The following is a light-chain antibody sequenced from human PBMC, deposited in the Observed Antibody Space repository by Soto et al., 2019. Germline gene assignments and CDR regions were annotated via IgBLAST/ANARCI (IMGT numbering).Light chain of an antibody. CDR1: QGIGDT. J-gene: IGKJ1*01. CDR3: QQYNNWPRT. Sequence: TQPPGTLSSSPGERATLSCRASQGIGDTLAWYQHKPGQTPRLLIYDTSTRATGIPARFSGSGSGTEFTLTISSLQSEDFAVYYCQQYNNWPRTFGQGTKVDIK. CDR2: DTS. V-gene: IGKV3-15*01.